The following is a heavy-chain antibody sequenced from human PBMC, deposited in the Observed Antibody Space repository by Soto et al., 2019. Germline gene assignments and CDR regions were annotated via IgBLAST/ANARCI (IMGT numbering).Heavy chain of an antibody. D-gene: IGHD4-17*01. J-gene: IGHJ4*02. V-gene: IGHV3-23*01. CDR2: ITSDGVST. CDR3: AKDPDYGDYIG. Sequence: GGSLSLSCAASRYTFSSYAMTWVRQAAGNGIEWDSTITSDGVSTYYADSVKGRFTITRDNSKNRLYLQMNSPRAEDTAVYNCAKDPDYGDYIGWGQGTLVTVSS. CDR1: RYTFSSYA.